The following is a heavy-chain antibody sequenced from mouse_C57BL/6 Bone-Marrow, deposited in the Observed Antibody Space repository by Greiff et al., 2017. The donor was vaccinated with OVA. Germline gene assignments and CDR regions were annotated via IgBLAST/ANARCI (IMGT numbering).Heavy chain of an antibody. V-gene: IGHV5-16*01. CDR3: ARDRGYYGSSYGGYFDV. Sequence: EVQLMESEGGLVQPGSSMKLSCTASGFTFSDYYMAWVRQVPEKGLEWVANINYDGSSTYYLDSLKSRFIISRDNAKNILYLQMSSLKSEDTATYYCARDRGYYGSSYGGYFDVWGTGTTVTVSS. CDR2: INYDGSST. D-gene: IGHD1-1*01. CDR1: GFTFSDYY. J-gene: IGHJ1*03.